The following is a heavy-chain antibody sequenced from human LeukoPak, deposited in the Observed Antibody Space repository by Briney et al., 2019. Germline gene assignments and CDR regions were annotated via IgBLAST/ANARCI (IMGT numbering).Heavy chain of an antibody. V-gene: IGHV3-23*01. CDR2: ISGSGGST. D-gene: IGHD5-12*01. CDR3: AKDRVAHFFYWYFDL. Sequence: EGSLRLSCAASGFTFSSYAMSWVRQAPGKGLEWVSGISGSGGSTLYADSVKGRFAISRDNSKKTVYLQMNSLRAEDTAVYYCAKDRVAHFFYWYFDLWGRGTLVTVSS. J-gene: IGHJ2*01. CDR1: GFTFSSYA.